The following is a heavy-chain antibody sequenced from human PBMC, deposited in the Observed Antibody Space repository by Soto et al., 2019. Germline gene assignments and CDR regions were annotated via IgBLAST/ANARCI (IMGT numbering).Heavy chain of an antibody. D-gene: IGHD2-15*01. J-gene: IGHJ3*02. V-gene: IGHV3-30*18. CDR2: ISNDGTNR. Sequence: PGGSLRLSCTAYGSTFSSYGMHWVRQAPGKGLEWVAVISNDGTNRKYGDSVRGRFTISRDNSRNTLDLQMNSLRPEDTALYFCVQGFGKEGNSPGGFDIWGQGTMVTVSS. CDR3: VQGFGKEGNSPGGFDI. CDR1: GSTFSSYG.